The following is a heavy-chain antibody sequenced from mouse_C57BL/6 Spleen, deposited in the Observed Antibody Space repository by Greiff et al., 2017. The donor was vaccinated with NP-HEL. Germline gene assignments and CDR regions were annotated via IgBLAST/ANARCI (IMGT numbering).Heavy chain of an antibody. D-gene: IGHD2-4*01. CDR2: ISSGGSYT. V-gene: IGHV5-6*01. Sequence: EVQLVESGGDLVKPGGSLKLSCAASGFTFSSYGMSWVRQTPDKRLEWVATISSGGSYTYYPDSVKGRFTISRDNAKNTLYLQMSSLKSEDTAMYYCARQDYDYDGDYAMDYWGQGTSVTVSS. J-gene: IGHJ4*01. CDR3: ARQDYDYDGDYAMDY. CDR1: GFTFSSYG.